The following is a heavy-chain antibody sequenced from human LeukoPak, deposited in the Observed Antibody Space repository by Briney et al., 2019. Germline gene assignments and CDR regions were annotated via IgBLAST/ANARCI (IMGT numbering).Heavy chain of an antibody. CDR1: GGSISSGSYY. Sequence: SQTLSLTCTVSGGSISSGSYYWSWIRQPAGKGLEWIGRIYTSGSTNYNPSLKGRVTISVDTSKNQFSLKLSSVTAADTAVYYCARVYYYSDYVYYYYMDVWGKGTTVTVSS. CDR2: IYTSGST. V-gene: IGHV4-61*02. CDR3: ARVYYYSDYVYYYYMDV. D-gene: IGHD4-11*01. J-gene: IGHJ6*03.